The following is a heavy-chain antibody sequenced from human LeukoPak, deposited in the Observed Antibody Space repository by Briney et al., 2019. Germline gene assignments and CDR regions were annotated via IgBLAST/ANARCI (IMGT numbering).Heavy chain of an antibody. V-gene: IGHV3-48*03. CDR2: ISSSGSTI. CDR1: GFTFSSYE. J-gene: IGHJ3*02. Sequence: GGSLRLACAASGFTFSSYELNWVRQAPGKGLEWVSYISSSGSTIYYADSVKGRFTISRDNAKNSLFLQMNSLRAEDTAVYYCAVVYCGGDCYHRRDAFNSDAFDIWGQGTMVTVSS. D-gene: IGHD2-21*02. CDR3: AVVYCGGDCYHRRDAFNSDAFDI.